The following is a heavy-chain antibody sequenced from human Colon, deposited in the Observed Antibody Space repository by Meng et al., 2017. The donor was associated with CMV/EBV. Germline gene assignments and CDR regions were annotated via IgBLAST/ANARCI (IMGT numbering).Heavy chain of an antibody. V-gene: IGHV1-69*12. CDR2: IIPIFGTA. CDR3: ARDIDSAEGY. CDR1: GGTFSSYA. J-gene: IGHJ4*02. Sequence: QVQRVESGGGVKKPGSSVKVACKASGGTFSSYAISWVRQAPGQGLEWMGGIIPIFGTANYAQKFQGRVTITADESTSTAYMELSSLRSEDTAVYYCARDIDSAEGYWGQGTLVTVSS. D-gene: IGHD1-26*01.